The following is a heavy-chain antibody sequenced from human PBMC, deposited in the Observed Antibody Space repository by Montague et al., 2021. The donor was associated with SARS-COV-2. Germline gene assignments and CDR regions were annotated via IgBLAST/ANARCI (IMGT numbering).Heavy chain of an antibody. J-gene: IGHJ6*02. CDR3: ARGPVDDNCSGGSCYSRYYYGMDV. V-gene: IGHV4-34*01. CDR1: GGSFSGYH. CDR2: INHSGST. D-gene: IGHD2-15*01. Sequence: SETLSLTCAVYGGSFSGYHWSWIRQPPGKGLEWIGEINHSGSTNYNPSLKSRVTISVDTSKNQFSLKLSSVTAADTAVYYCARGPVDDNCSGGSCYSRYYYGMDVWGQGTTVTVSS.